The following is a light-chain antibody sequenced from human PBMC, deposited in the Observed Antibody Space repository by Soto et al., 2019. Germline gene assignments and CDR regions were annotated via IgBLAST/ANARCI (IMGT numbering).Light chain of an antibody. CDR2: GVF. J-gene: IGKJ2*01. V-gene: IGKV3-20*01. CDR1: QSVNSNY. CDR3: RHYERSTTT. Sequence: ETVLTQSPGTVSLSPGERATLSCRTSQSVNSNYLAWYQQKPGQAPRLLIYGVFNRATGIPDRFSGSGSGKDFTSSISSLEDDDKKVYCSRHYERSTTTLRQGTKLEI.